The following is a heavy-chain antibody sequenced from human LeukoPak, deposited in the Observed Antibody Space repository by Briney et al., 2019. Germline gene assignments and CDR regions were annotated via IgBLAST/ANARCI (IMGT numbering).Heavy chain of an antibody. CDR3: ARGRLDYYYYGMDV. CDR1: GFTFSSYG. CDR2: IWYDGSNK. Sequence: GGSLRLSCAASGFTFSSYGMHWVRQAPGKGLEWVAVIWYDGSNKYYADSVKGRSTISRDNSKNTLYLQMNSLRAEDTAVYYCARGRLDYYYYGMDVWGQGTTVTVSS. J-gene: IGHJ6*02. V-gene: IGHV3-33*01.